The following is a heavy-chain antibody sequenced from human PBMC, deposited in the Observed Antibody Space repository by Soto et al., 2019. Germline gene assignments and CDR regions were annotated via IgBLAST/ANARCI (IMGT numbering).Heavy chain of an antibody. CDR3: ARDHVGYSSSWRPLRIEYFQH. Sequence: AASVKVSCKASGYTFTSYYMHWVRQAPGQGLEWMGIINPSGGSTSYAQKFQGRVTMTRDTSTSTVYMELSSMRSEDTAVYYCARDHVGYSSSWRPLRIEYFQHWGQGTLVTVSS. D-gene: IGHD6-13*01. CDR1: GYTFTSYY. CDR2: INPSGGST. V-gene: IGHV1-46*01. J-gene: IGHJ1*01.